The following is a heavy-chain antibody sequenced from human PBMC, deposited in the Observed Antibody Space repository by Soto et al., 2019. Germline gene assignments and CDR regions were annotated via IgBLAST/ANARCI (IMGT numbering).Heavy chain of an antibody. CDR3: ASSSGSGYRAFDY. CDR1: GDTFTFYS. D-gene: IGHD3-10*01. Sequence: QVQLVQSGAEVKRPGSSVKVSCKASGDTFTFYSINWVRQAPGLGLEWMGRINPILSMSNYAQRFQGRVTMTADKSTSTAYMELNSLRSEDTAIYYCASSSGSGYRAFDYWGQGALVTVSS. CDR2: INPILSMS. J-gene: IGHJ4*02. V-gene: IGHV1-69*02.